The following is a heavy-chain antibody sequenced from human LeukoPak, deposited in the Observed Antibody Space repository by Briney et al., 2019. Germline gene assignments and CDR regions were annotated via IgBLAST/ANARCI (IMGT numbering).Heavy chain of an antibody. CDR2: LKQDGSEK. CDR3: ARVNREVTPYYYYYYLDV. J-gene: IGHJ6*03. V-gene: IGHV3-7*01. CDR1: GFTFIRYW. Sequence: GWSLRFSCPASGFTFIRYWLSWVGQAPGRGRAGVANLKQDGSEKYYEDSVNARYTLSRHNAKYSLYLQINTLRDHDTPGDYRARVNREVTPYYYYYYLDVWGKGTTVTVSS. D-gene: IGHD1-14*01.